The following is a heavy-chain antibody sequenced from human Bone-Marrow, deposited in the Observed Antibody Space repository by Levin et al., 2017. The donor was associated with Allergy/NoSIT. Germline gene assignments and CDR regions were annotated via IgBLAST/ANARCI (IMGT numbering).Heavy chain of an antibody. CDR3: ALTPITRRGEYYDSSGYGDWFDP. J-gene: IGHJ5*02. CDR2: IDPSDSYT. CDR1: GYSFTSYW. Sequence: GESLKISCKGSGYSFTSYWISWVRQMPGKGLEWMGRIDPSDSYTNYSPSFQGHVTISADKSISTGYLQWGSLKASDTAMYYCALTPITRRGEYYDSSGYGDWFDPWGQGTLVTVSS. D-gene: IGHD3-22*01. V-gene: IGHV5-10-1*01.